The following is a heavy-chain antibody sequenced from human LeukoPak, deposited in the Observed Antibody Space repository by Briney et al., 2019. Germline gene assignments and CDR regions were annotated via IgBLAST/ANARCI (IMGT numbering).Heavy chain of an antibody. CDR1: GYSFTSYW. Sequence: GESLKISCKGSGYSFTSYWVGWVRQMPGKGLEWMGIIYPGDSDTRYSPSFRGQVTISADRSISTAYLQWTSLKASDTAMYYCASGYSSSWLAFDYWGQGTLVTVSS. V-gene: IGHV5-51*01. CDR2: IYPGDSDT. J-gene: IGHJ4*02. D-gene: IGHD6-13*01. CDR3: ASGYSSSWLAFDY.